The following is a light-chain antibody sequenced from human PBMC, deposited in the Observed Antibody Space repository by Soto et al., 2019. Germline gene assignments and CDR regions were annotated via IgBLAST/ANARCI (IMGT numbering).Light chain of an antibody. CDR3: GTWDSSLSAGVV. CDR1: XXXXGNNY. CDR2: DNN. Sequence: QSVLTQPPSVSAAPGQKVTISCXGSXXXXGNNYVSWYQQLPGTAPKLLIYDNNKRPSGIPDRFSGSKSGTSATLGITGLQTGDEADYYCGTWDSSLSAGVVFGGGTKLTVL. J-gene: IGLJ2*01. V-gene: IGLV1-51*01.